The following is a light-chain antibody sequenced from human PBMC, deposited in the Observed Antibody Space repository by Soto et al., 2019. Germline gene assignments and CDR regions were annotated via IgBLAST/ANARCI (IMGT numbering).Light chain of an antibody. CDR2: DNN. J-gene: IGLJ3*02. V-gene: IGLV1-51*01. Sequence: QPVLTQPPSVPAAPGQKVTISCSGSSSNIGNNYVSWYQQLPGTAPKLLIYDNNKRPSGIPDRFSGSKSGTSATLGITGLQTGDEADYYCGTWDSSLSAVFGGGTKLTVL. CDR1: SSNIGNNY. CDR3: GTWDSSLSAV.